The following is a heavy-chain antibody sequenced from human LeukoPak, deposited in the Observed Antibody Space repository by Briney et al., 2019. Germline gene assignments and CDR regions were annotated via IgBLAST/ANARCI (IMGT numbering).Heavy chain of an antibody. CDR2: IRYDASDT. CDR3: AKDSSNWALDY. V-gene: IGHV3-30*02. D-gene: IGHD7-27*01. J-gene: IGHJ4*02. CDR1: GFGFSTYG. Sequence: PGGSLRLSCAASGFGFSTYGMPWVRQTPGKGLEWVAFIRYDASDTYYADSVKGRFSVSRDNFKNTLYLQVNTLRTEDTAVYYCAKDSSNWALDYWGQGTLVTVSS.